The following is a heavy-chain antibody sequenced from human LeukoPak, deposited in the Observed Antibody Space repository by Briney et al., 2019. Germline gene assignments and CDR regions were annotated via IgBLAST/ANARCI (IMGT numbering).Heavy chain of an antibody. J-gene: IGHJ3*01. Sequence: GGSLTLSCAASGFTFRTYGMHWVRQAPGKGLEWVTFIRYDGSDKFYADSVRGRFTISRDNSKNTLFLQLNSLRVEDTAVHYCAKRADYYDSSRALYDAFDLWGQGTMVTVSS. CDR3: AKRADYYDSSRALYDAFDL. CDR2: IRYDGSDK. CDR1: GFTFRTYG. D-gene: IGHD3-16*01. V-gene: IGHV3-30*02.